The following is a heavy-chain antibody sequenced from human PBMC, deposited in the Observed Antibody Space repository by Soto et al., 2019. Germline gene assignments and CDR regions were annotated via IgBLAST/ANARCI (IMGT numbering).Heavy chain of an antibody. CDR2: INHSGST. D-gene: IGHD6-6*01. J-gene: IGHJ4*02. Sequence: SETLSLTRAVYGGSFTGYYWIWIRQPPGKGLEWIGEINHSGSTNYNPSLKSRVTISVDTSKNQFSLKLSSVTAADTAVYYCARVSSIAVDYWGQGTLVTVSS. CDR1: GGSFTGYY. V-gene: IGHV4-34*01. CDR3: ARVSSIAVDY.